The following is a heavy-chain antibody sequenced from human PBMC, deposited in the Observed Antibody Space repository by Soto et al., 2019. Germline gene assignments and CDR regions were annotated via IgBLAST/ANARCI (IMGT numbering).Heavy chain of an antibody. CDR2: ISGSGGST. J-gene: IGHJ5*02. Sequence: LRLSCAASGFTFSSYAMSWVRQAPGKGLEWVSAISGSGGSTYYADSVKGRFTISRDNSKNTLYLQMNSLRAEDTAVYYCAKDFYPPWFGELPGNWFDPWGQGTLVTVSS. V-gene: IGHV3-23*01. D-gene: IGHD3-10*01. CDR1: GFTFSSYA. CDR3: AKDFYPPWFGELPGNWFDP.